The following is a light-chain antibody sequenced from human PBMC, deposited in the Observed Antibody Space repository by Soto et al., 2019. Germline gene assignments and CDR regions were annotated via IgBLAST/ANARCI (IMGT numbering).Light chain of an antibody. V-gene: IGKV1-9*01. Sequence: IQLTQSPSSLSASVGDRVTITCRASQGISSYLAWYQQKPGKAPKLLIYAASTLQSGVPSRFSGRGSGTDFTLTIGSLQPEDFATYYCQQSGYTFGQGTKLEIK. CDR3: QQSGYT. CDR1: QGISSY. CDR2: AAS. J-gene: IGKJ2*01.